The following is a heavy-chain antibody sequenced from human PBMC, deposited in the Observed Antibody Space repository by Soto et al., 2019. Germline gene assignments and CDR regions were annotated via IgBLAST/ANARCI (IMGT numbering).Heavy chain of an antibody. D-gene: IGHD6-25*01. Sequence: QVQLVQSGAEVVKPGASVKVSCKASGYTFTTYFLHWVRQAPGQGLEWLGWIFPGSGGTNYAQNFQGRVTMTGDTSINTAYMELSRLTSDDTGVYYCAREWQRGTDYWGQGALITVSS. J-gene: IGHJ4*02. CDR1: GYTFTTYF. CDR2: IFPGSGGT. CDR3: AREWQRGTDY. V-gene: IGHV1-2*02.